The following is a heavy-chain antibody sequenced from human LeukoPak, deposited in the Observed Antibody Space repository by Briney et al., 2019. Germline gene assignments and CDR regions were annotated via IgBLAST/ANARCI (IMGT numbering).Heavy chain of an antibody. CDR1: GGSISSHY. D-gene: IGHD2-15*01. Sequence: SETLSLTCTVSGGSISSHYWSWIRQPPGKGLEWIGYIYYSGSTNYNPSLKSRVTISVHTSKNQFSLKLSSVTAADTAVYYCARGWPKEDFDYWGQGTLVTVSS. V-gene: IGHV4-59*11. CDR3: ARGWPKEDFDY. CDR2: IYYSGST. J-gene: IGHJ4*02.